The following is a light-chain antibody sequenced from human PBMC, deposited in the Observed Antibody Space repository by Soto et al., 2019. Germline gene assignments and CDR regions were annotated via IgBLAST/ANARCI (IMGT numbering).Light chain of an antibody. V-gene: IGKV1-27*01. CDR1: QDINNY. CDR2: AAS. J-gene: IGKJ4*01. CDR3: QKYDIAPRT. Sequence: DIQMTQSPSSLSASVGDRVTNTCRASQDINNYLAWYQQRPGKVPKLLIYAASTLQSGVPSRFSGSGSGTDFTLTISSLQPEDVASYYCQKYDIAPRTFGGGTRVEVK.